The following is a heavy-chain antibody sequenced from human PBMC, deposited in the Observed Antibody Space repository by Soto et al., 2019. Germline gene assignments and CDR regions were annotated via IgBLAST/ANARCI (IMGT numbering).Heavy chain of an antibody. CDR1: GGSISSGYYY. Sequence: QVQLQESGPGLVKPSQTLSLTCSVSGGSISSGYYYWSWIRQHPGKGLEWIGYIYYSGTTYYNPSLTSRVTISLDTSKNQFSLNLTSVTAADTAVCYCARAARYSSPWGLFDPWGQGTLVTVSS. V-gene: IGHV4-31*03. D-gene: IGHD6-13*01. CDR3: ARAARYSSPWGLFDP. J-gene: IGHJ5*02. CDR2: IYYSGTT.